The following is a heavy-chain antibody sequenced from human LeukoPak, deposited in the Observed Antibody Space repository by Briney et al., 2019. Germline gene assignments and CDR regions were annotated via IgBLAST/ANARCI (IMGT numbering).Heavy chain of an antibody. CDR1: GGSISSGSYY. CDR3: ARSWLQFSDY. J-gene: IGHJ4*02. V-gene: IGHV4-61*02. Sequence: PSETLSLTCTVSGGSISSGSYYWSWIQQPAGKGLEWIGRIYTSGTTNCNPSLKSRVTISVDTSKNQFSLKLSSVTAADTAVYFCARSWLQFSDYWGQGTLVTVSS. D-gene: IGHD5-24*01. CDR2: IYTSGTT.